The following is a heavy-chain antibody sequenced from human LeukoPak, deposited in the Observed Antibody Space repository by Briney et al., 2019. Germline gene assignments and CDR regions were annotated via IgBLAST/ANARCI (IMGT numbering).Heavy chain of an antibody. Sequence: ASVKLSCGSSGYRLIDFGLNWVRQAPGQGREWMGWINTNTGNPTYAQGFTGRFVFSLDTSVSTAYLQISSLKAEDTAVYYCARGYCSGGSCYRSAFDIWGQGTMVTVSS. CDR1: GYRLIDFG. D-gene: IGHD2-15*01. J-gene: IGHJ3*02. CDR3: ARGYCSGGSCYRSAFDI. V-gene: IGHV7-4-1*02. CDR2: INTNTGNP.